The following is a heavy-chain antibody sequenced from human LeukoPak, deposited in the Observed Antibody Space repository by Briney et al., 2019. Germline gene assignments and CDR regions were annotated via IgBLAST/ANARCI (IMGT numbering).Heavy chain of an antibody. CDR2: ISSTGGST. CDR1: GFSFSNYA. V-gene: IGHV3-64D*09. CDR3: ARDTSYCSGGRCFATYSFDY. Sequence: GGSPRLSCSASGFSFSNYAMHWVRQAPGKGLECISTISSTGGSTYYADSVKGRFTISRDNSKNTLYLQMSSLRAEDTAVYYCARDTSYCSGGRCFATYSFDYWGQGTRVTVSS. J-gene: IGHJ4*02. D-gene: IGHD2-15*01.